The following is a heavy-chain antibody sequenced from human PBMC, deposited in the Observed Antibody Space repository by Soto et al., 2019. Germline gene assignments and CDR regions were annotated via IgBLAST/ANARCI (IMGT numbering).Heavy chain of an antibody. D-gene: IGHD3-3*01. CDR3: VRSVERSVDV. J-gene: IGHJ6*02. CDR2: IKHDGSEK. V-gene: IGHV3-7*05. Sequence: EVQLVDSGGGLVQPGGSLRLSCTASGFTFSNHWMSWVRQPPGKGLEWVATIKHDGSEKSYVDSVKGRFTVSRDNAENSLFLQMNSLRAEDTAVYYCVRSVERSVDVWGQGTTVTVSS. CDR1: GFTFSNHW.